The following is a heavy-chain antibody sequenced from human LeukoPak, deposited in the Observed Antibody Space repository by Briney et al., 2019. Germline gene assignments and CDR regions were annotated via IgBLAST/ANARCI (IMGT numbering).Heavy chain of an antibody. CDR2: IYYSGST. CDR3: ARQAGSWYQSDY. CDR1: GGSISSYY. D-gene: IGHD6-13*01. Sequence: NASETLSLTCTVSGGSISSYYWSWIRQPPGKGLEWIGYIYYSGSTNYNPSLKSRVTISVDTSKNQFSLKLSSVTAADTAVYYCARQAGSWYQSDYWGQGTLVTVSS. J-gene: IGHJ4*02. V-gene: IGHV4-59*08.